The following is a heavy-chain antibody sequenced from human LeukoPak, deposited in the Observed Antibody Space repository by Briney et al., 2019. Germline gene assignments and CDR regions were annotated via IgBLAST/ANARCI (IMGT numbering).Heavy chain of an antibody. J-gene: IGHJ4*02. CDR1: GFTFSRYG. Sequence: GGSMRLSCAASGFTFSRYGMHWVRQAPDKGLEWMTSISNDGSNKYYADSVKGRFTISRDNSKNTLYLQMNGLRAEDTAIYYCANVGLLVGATVGHWGQGTLVTVSS. CDR3: ANVGLLVGATVGH. V-gene: IGHV3-30*18. CDR2: ISNDGSNK. D-gene: IGHD1-26*01.